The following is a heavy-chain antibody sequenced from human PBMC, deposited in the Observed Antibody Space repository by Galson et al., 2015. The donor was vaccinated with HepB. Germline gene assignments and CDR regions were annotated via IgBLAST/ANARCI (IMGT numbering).Heavy chain of an antibody. CDR1: GYPFTTNG. D-gene: IGHD4/OR15-4a*01. V-gene: IGHV1-18*04. CDR2: ISDHSGDT. CDR3: ARDRDYRLDY. Sequence: SGAEVKQPGPSVKVSCKASGYPFTTNGISWVRLAPGQGLEWMGWISDHSGDTKYAQKLQGRVNMTRDTSPSTVHVELRSLRSDDTAAYYCARDRDYRLDYCGQGTLVTVSS. J-gene: IGHJ4*02.